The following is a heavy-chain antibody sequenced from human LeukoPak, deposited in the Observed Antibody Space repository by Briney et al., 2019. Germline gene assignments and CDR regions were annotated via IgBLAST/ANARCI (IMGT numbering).Heavy chain of an antibody. V-gene: IGHV4-61*02. J-gene: IGHJ4*02. CDR3: ARSPTPANYYDFWSGYFDY. D-gene: IGHD3-3*01. Sequence: SETLSLTCTVSGGSISSGSYYWSWIRQPAGKGLEWIGRIYTSGSTNYNPSLKSRVTISVDTSKNQFSLKLSSVTAADTAVYYCARSPTPANYYDFWSGYFDYWGQGTLVTVSS. CDR1: GGSISSGSYY. CDR2: IYTSGST.